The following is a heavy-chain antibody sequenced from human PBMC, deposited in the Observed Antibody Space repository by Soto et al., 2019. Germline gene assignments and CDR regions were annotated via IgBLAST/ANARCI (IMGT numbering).Heavy chain of an antibody. CDR2: INWNSATT. J-gene: IGHJ4*02. CDR1: GFNFNDYA. D-gene: IGHD2-8*01. V-gene: IGHV3-9*01. Sequence: EVQLVESGGGLVQPGRSLRLSCAASGFNFNDYAMHWVRQAPGKGLDWVSSINWNSATTGYGDSVKGRFTISRDNGKHSLYLHMSSLTPDDTALYYCVKDMRRGVNGFDHWGQGTLVTVSS. CDR3: VKDMRRGVNGFDH.